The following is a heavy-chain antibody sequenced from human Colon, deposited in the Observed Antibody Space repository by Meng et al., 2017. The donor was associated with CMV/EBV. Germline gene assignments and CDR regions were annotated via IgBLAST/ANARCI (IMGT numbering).Heavy chain of an antibody. CDR2: INYRGSDI. V-gene: IGHV3-21*01. CDR1: GFTFSNSD. CDR3: ARALKPLGTRSGLDV. Sequence: GESLKISCAASGFTFSNSDMNWVRQAPGKGLEWVSSINYRGSDIYYADSVKGRFTISRDNAKNSLYLQMNSLRAEDTAVYYCARALKPLGTRSGLDVWGQGTTVTVSS. D-gene: IGHD1-1*01. J-gene: IGHJ6*02.